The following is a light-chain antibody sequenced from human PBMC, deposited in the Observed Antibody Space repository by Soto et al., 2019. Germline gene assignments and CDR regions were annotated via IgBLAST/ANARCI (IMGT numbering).Light chain of an antibody. J-gene: IGKJ1*01. CDR3: QQRSNWPKWT. CDR1: QSVSSY. V-gene: IGKV3-11*01. CDR2: DAS. Sequence: EIVLTQSPATLSLSPGERATLSCRASQSVSSYLAWYQQKPGQAPRLLIYDASNRATGIPARFSGSGSGTDFTLTISSLEPEVFAVYYCQQRSNWPKWTFGQGTKVEIK.